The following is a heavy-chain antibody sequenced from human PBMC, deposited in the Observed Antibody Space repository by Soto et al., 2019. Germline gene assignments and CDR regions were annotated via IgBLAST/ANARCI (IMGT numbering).Heavy chain of an antibody. CDR1: GGTFSSYA. CDR3: ARDLTTVTNGGFDY. D-gene: IGHD4-4*01. V-gene: IGHV1-69*06. J-gene: IGHJ4*02. CDR2: IIPIFGTA. Sequence: ASVKVSCKASGGTFSSYAISWVRQAPGQGLEWMGGIIPIFGTANYAQKFQGRVTITADKSTSTAYMELSSLRSEDTAVYYCARDLTTVTNGGFDYWGQGTLVTVSS.